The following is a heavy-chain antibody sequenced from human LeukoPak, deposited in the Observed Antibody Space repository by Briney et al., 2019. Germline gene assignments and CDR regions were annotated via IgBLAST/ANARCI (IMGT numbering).Heavy chain of an antibody. J-gene: IGHJ4*02. CDR2: ISNNGDST. CDR3: AKAPVTTCRGAYCYPFDY. CDR1: GFTFSSYG. V-gene: IGHV3-23*01. D-gene: IGHD2-21*01. Sequence: GGSLRLSCAASGFTFSSYGMSWVRQAPGKGLEWVSGISNNGDSTHYADSVMGRFTISRDSSKNTLFLQMNRLRPEDAAVYYCAKAPVTTCRGAYCYPFDYWGQGTLVTVSS.